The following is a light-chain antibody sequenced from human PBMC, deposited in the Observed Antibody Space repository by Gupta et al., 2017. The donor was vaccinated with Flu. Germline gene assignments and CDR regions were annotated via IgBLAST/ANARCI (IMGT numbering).Light chain of an antibody. CDR2: NKQ. V-gene: IGLV8-61*02. CDR1: SGSVSSTHR. J-gene: IGLJ2*01. CDR3: YARDFKADTYV. Sequence: TVVTQEPSVSVSLGGTVTFTCGLSSGSVSSTHRPTWYQQTPEHPPRMLYDNKQFPPAGVPGCFAASYVGTAAVTTTTADEADEDGYYFYARDFKADTYVFGVGTKLTVL.